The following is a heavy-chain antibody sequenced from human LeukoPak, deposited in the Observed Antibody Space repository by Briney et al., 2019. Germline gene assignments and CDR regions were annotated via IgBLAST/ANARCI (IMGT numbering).Heavy chain of an antibody. CDR3: ARAKSTYYYDSSGYLGFFG. V-gene: IGHV1-69*05. D-gene: IGHD3-22*01. J-gene: IGHJ4*02. Sequence: SVKVSCKASGGTFISCAISWVRQAPGQGLEWMGRIIPIFGTANYAQKFQGRVTITTDESTSTAYMELSSLRSEDTAVYYCARAKSTYYYDSSGYLGFFGWGQGTLVTVSS. CDR1: GGTFISCA. CDR2: IIPIFGTA.